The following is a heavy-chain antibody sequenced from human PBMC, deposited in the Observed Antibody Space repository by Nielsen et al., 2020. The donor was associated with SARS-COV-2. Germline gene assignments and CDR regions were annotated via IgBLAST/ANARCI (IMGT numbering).Heavy chain of an antibody. CDR3: AKDTLSGYGPYYGMDV. J-gene: IGHJ6*02. CDR2: VSYDGGNK. D-gene: IGHD6-13*01. CDR1: GFTFSTYG. Sequence: GESLKISCAASGFTFSTYGMHWVRQAPGKGLEWVAVVSYDGGNKYYADSVKGRFTISRDTSKNTLYLQMNSLRAEDTAVYYCAKDTLSGYGPYYGMDVWGQGTTVTVSS. V-gene: IGHV3-30*18.